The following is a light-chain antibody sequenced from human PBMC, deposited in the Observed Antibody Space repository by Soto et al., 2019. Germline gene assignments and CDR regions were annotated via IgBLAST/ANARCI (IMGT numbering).Light chain of an antibody. J-gene: IGKJ4*01. Sequence: EIVLTQSPGTLSFSPGERATLSCRASQSVSSSYLAWYQQKPGQAPRLLIYGASSRATGIPDRFSGSGSGTDFTRTISRLEPEDFAVYYCQQYGSSPPLTFGGGTKVEIK. CDR2: GAS. CDR3: QQYGSSPPLT. V-gene: IGKV3-20*01. CDR1: QSVSSSY.